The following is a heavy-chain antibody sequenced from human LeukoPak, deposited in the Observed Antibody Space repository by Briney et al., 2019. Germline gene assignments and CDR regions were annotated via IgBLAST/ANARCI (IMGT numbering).Heavy chain of an antibody. Sequence: SETLSLTCTVSGGSISSSSYYWGWIRQPPGKGLEWIGGIYYSGSTYYNPSLKSRVTISVDTSKNQFSLKLSSVTAADTAVYYCASGGSSSWYKGRDDAFDIWGQGTMVTVSS. D-gene: IGHD6-13*01. J-gene: IGHJ3*02. CDR2: IYYSGST. CDR1: GGSISSSSYY. CDR3: ASGGSSSWYKGRDDAFDI. V-gene: IGHV4-39*01.